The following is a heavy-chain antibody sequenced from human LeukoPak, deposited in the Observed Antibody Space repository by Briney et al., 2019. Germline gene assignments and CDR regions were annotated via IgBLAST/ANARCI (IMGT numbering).Heavy chain of an antibody. CDR2: IIPIFGTA. J-gene: IGHJ4*02. V-gene: IGHV1-69*05. D-gene: IGHD4-17*01. Sequence: ASVKVSCKASGGTFSSYAISWVRQAPGQGLEWMGRIIPIFGTANYAQKFQGRVTITTDESTSTAYMELSSLRSEDTAVYYCARHGGRYGDYLSFDYWGQGTLVTVSS. CDR3: ARHGGRYGDYLSFDY. CDR1: GGTFSSYA.